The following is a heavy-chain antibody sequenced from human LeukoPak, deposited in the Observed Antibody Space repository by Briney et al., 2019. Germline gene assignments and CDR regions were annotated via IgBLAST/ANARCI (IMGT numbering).Heavy chain of an antibody. V-gene: IGHV6-1*01. J-gene: IGHJ4*02. D-gene: IGHD6-19*01. CDR1: GDSFSSNSAA. Sequence: SQTLSLTCAISGDSFSSNSAAWNWIRQSPSRGLEWLGRTYYRSKWYNDYAVSVKSRITINPDTSKNQFSLQPNSVTPEDTAVYYCARALRLGWTGVDYWGQGTLVTVSS. CDR3: ARALRLGWTGVDY. CDR2: TYYRSKWYN.